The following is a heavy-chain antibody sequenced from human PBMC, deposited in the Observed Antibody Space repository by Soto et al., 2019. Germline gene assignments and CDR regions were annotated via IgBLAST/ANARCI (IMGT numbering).Heavy chain of an antibody. CDR1: GYSFTSYW. CDR2: IYPGDSDT. J-gene: IGHJ5*02. Sequence: PGESLKISCKGSGYSFTSYWIGWVRQMPGKGLEWMGIIYPGDSDTRYSPSFQGQVTISADKSISTAYLQWSSLKASDTAMYYCARSHHYDILTGYRNWFDHWGQGTLVTVSS. D-gene: IGHD3-9*01. V-gene: IGHV5-51*01. CDR3: ARSHHYDILTGYRNWFDH.